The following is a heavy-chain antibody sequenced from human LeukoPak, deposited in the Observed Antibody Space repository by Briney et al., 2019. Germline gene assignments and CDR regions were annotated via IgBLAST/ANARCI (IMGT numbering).Heavy chain of an antibody. CDR1: GFTFDDYA. Sequence: GGSLRLSCAASGFTFDDYAMHWVRQAPGKGLEWVSGISWNSGSIGYADSVKGRFTISRDNAKNSLYLQMNSLRAEDTAVYYCASASQSTYYDFWSGYDTAYYFDYWGQGTLVTVSS. CDR3: ASASQSTYYDFWSGYDTAYYFDY. J-gene: IGHJ4*02. D-gene: IGHD3-3*01. CDR2: ISWNSGSI. V-gene: IGHV3-9*01.